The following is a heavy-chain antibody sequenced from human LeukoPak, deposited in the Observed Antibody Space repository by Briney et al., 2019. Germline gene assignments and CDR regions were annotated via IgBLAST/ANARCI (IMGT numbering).Heavy chain of an antibody. CDR1: GYSISSGYY. Sequence: SETLSLTCTVSGYSISSGYYWGWIRQPPGKGLEWIGSIYHSGSTYYNPSLKSRVTISVDTSKNQFSLKLSSVTAADTAVYYCARARITMVRGGYMDVWGKGTTVTISS. D-gene: IGHD3-10*01. J-gene: IGHJ6*03. CDR2: IYHSGST. V-gene: IGHV4-38-2*02. CDR3: ARARITMVRGGYMDV.